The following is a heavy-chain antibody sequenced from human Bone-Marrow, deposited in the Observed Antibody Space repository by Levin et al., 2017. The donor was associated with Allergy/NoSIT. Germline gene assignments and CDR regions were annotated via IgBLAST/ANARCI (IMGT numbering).Heavy chain of an antibody. CDR3: ARTVGGGHYDSSAYPDY. CDR2: ISYDGSNK. Sequence: GSLRLSCAASGFTFSSYAMHWVRQAPGKGLEWVAVISYDGSNKYYADSVKGRFTISRDNSKNTLYLQMNSLRAEDTAVYYCARTVGGGHYDSSAYPDYWGQGTLVTVSS. J-gene: IGHJ4*02. CDR1: GFTFSSYA. V-gene: IGHV3-30-3*01. D-gene: IGHD3-22*01.